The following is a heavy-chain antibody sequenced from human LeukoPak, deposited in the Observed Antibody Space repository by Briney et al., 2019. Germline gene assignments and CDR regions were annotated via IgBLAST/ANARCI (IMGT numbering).Heavy chain of an antibody. Sequence: SQTLSLTCTVSGGSISSGDYYWSWIRQPPGKGLEWIGYIYYSGSTYYNPSLKSRVTISVDTSKNQFSLKLSSVTAADTAVYYCASVHYYGSGSLNSDYWGQGTLVTVSS. CDR2: IYYSGST. V-gene: IGHV4-30-4*01. CDR1: GGSISSGDYY. CDR3: ASVHYYGSGSLNSDY. J-gene: IGHJ4*02. D-gene: IGHD3-10*01.